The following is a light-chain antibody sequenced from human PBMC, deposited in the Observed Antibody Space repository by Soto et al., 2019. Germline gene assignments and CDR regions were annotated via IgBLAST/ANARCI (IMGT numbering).Light chain of an antibody. Sequence: SRGTVSYSKGDRATLSCRASQSVAGAYVAWYQQRPGQAPRLLISEASSRATGIPDRFSGSGSGTDFTLTIVRLEPEDFAMYYCPQHASSPIPLGQGTRLEIK. CDR1: QSVAGAY. J-gene: IGKJ5*01. CDR3: PQHASSPIP. V-gene: IGKV3-20*01. CDR2: EAS.